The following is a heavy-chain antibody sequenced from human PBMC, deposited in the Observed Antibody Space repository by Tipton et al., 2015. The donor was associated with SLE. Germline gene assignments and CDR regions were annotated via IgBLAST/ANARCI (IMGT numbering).Heavy chain of an antibody. CDR3: ARDGSYDSTTRVTFDY. J-gene: IGHJ4*02. Sequence: GLVKPSETLSLTCTVSGGSISGYYWSWIRQHPGKGLEWIGYIHNSGSTYYNPSLKSRITMSVDTSKNQFSLNLSSVTAADTAVYFCARDGSYDSTTRVTFDYWGQGTQVTVPS. V-gene: IGHV4-31*03. D-gene: IGHD2/OR15-2a*01. CDR1: GGSISGYY. CDR2: IHNSGST.